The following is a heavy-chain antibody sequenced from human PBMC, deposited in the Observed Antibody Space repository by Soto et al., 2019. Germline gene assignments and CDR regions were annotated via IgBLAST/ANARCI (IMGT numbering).Heavy chain of an antibody. CDR1: GFICRDYS. Sequence: PVGSLRLSCGAAGFICRDYSMKWVRQAPGKGLEWVSSISGSRGYIYYGDSVKGRFTISRDNDKNSVVLKMNNLRAEDTAVDYCARDCAAALDYWG. CDR2: ISGSRGYI. D-gene: IGHD6-13*01. V-gene: IGHV3-21*01. J-gene: IGHJ4*01. CDR3: ARDCAAALDY.